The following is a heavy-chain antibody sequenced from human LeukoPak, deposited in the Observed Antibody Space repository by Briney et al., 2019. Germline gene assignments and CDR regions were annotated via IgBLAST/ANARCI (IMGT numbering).Heavy chain of an antibody. V-gene: IGHV3-72*01. D-gene: IGHD4-23*01. CDR3: PRDGADGGNSAFDI. Sequence: GGSLRRSCAASGFTFSDYILDWVREAPGKGLEWVGRIRRGTNGYTTEYAASVKGRFIISRDDSRNSLYLHMNSLKSEDTAVYHCPRDGADGGNSAFDIWGPGTMGTVSS. J-gene: IGHJ3*02. CDR2: IRRGTNGYTT. CDR1: GFTFSDYI.